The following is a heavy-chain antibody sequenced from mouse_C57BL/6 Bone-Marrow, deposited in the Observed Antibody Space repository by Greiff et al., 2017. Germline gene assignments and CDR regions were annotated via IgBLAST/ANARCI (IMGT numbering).Heavy chain of an antibody. D-gene: IGHD2-1*01. V-gene: IGHV5-17*01. CDR2: ISSGSSTI. CDR1: GFTFSDYG. J-gene: IGHJ3*01. CDR3: ARRYYGNYEGFAY. Sequence: EVKLMESGGGLVKPGGSLKLSCAASGFTFSDYGMHWVRQAPEKGLEWVAYISSGSSTIYYADTVKGRFTISRDNAKNTMFLQMTSLRSEDTAMYYCARRYYGNYEGFAYWGQGTLVTVSA.